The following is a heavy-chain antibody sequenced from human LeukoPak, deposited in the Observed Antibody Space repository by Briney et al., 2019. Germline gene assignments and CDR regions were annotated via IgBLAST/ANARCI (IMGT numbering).Heavy chain of an antibody. D-gene: IGHD6-13*01. V-gene: IGHV5-51*01. CDR1: GYSFTSYW. CDR3: ARQSQYSSSWYRKDFDY. CDR2: IYPGDSDT. Sequence: ESLKISCKGSGYSFTSYWIGWVRQMPGKGLEWMGIIYPGDSDTRYSPSFQGQVTISADRSISTAYLQWSSLKASDTAMYYCARQSQYSSSWYRKDFDYWGQGTLVTVSS. J-gene: IGHJ4*02.